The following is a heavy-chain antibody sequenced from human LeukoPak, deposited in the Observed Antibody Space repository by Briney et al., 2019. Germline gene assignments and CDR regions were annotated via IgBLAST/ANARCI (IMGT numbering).Heavy chain of an antibody. D-gene: IGHD5-18*01. CDR2: ISDSGSTI. Sequence: GGSLRLSCAASGFIFSNYEMNWVRQAPGKGLEWVSYISDSGSTIYYADSVKGRFTISRDNAKKSLYLQMNSLRAEDTAVYYCARAPGYSYGHYYYGMDVWGQGTTVTVSS. J-gene: IGHJ6*02. CDR3: ARAPGYSYGHYYYGMDV. V-gene: IGHV3-48*03. CDR1: GFIFSNYE.